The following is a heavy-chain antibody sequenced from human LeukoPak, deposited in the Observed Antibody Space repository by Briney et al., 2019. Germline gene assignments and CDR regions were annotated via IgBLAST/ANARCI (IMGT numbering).Heavy chain of an antibody. CDR2: IYTSGNT. J-gene: IGHJ6*02. CDR1: GGSINNHY. Sequence: AETLSLTCTVSGGSINNHYWSWIRQPAGKGLEWIGRIYTSGNTNYNPSLESRVTMSVDTSKNQFSLKLSSVTAADTAVYYCARGDIYDSSGYGHYYYGMHVWGQGTTVTVSS. V-gene: IGHV4-4*07. D-gene: IGHD3-22*01. CDR3: ARGDIYDSSGYGHYYYGMHV.